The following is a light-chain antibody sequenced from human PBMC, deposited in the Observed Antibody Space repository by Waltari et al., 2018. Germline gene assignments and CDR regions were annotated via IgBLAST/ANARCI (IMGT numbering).Light chain of an antibody. CDR3: SSYTSSSTWV. Sequence: SALTQPASVSGSPGQSITISCTGTSIDVGGYDYVSWYQHHPGKVPKLMIYDVFKRPSGVSNRFSGSKSGNTASLTITGLQAEDEADYYCSSYTSSSTWVFGGGTKLTVL. CDR2: DVF. CDR1: SIDVGGYDY. J-gene: IGLJ3*02. V-gene: IGLV2-14*03.